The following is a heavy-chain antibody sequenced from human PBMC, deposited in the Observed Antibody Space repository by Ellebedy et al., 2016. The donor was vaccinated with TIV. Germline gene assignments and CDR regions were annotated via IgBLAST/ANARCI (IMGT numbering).Heavy chain of an antibody. CDR3: ARDLGDMKFDY. D-gene: IGHD2-21*02. CDR2: ISAYNGHT. CDR1: GYTFVNYG. Sequence: AASVKVSCKASGYTFVNYGLSWARQAPGQEIEWIGWISAYNGHTNYAQNVQGRVTMTTDTSTSTVYMELRSLRSDDTAVYYCARDLGDMKFDYWGQGTLVTVSS. J-gene: IGHJ4*02. V-gene: IGHV1-18*04.